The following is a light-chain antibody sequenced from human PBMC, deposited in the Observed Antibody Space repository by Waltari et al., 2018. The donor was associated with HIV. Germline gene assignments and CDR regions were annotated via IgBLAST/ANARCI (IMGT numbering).Light chain of an antibody. CDR1: SSDVGGYND. CDR3: SSYAGSNKGV. V-gene: IGLV2-8*01. J-gene: IGLJ1*01. CDR2: EVS. Sequence: SALTQPPSASGSPGQSVTISCTGTSSDVGGYNDVSWYQPHPGKAPKLIIYEVSKLPSGVPDRFFGSKSGNTASLTVSGLQAEDEADYYCSSYAGSNKGVFGTGTKVTVL.